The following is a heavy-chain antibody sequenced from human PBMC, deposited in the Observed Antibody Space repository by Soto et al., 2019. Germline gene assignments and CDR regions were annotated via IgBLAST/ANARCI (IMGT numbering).Heavy chain of an antibody. Sequence: EVQLLESGGGLVQPGGSLRLSCAASGFTFSSYAMSWVRQAPGKGLEWVSAISGSGGSTYYADSVKGRFAISRENSKNTLHLQWNCLGAEDTAVYYWAKHWGHLVPAAHFFDYWGQGTLVTVSS. D-gene: IGHD2-2*01. CDR3: AKHWGHLVPAAHFFDY. CDR1: GFTFSSYA. V-gene: IGHV3-23*01. CDR2: ISGSGGST. J-gene: IGHJ4*02.